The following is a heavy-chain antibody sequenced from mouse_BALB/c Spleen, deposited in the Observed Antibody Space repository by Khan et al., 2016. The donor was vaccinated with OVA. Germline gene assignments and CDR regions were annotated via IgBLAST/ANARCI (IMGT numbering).Heavy chain of an antibody. CDR1: GFNIKDTY. Sequence: EVQLQESGAELVKPGASVKLSCTASGFNIKDTYIHWVKQRPEQGLEWLGRIDPANGNTKYDPKFQGKATITADTSSNTAYLQLSSLTSEDTAVYYGVRDYWDVVAYWGQGTLVTVSA. D-gene: IGHD4-1*01. J-gene: IGHJ3*01. CDR3: VRDYWDVVAY. CDR2: IDPANGNT. V-gene: IGHV14-3*02.